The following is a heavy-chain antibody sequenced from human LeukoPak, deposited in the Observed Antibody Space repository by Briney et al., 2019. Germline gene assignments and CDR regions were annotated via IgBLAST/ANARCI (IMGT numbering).Heavy chain of an antibody. CDR2: IYHSGRT. Sequence: SETLSLTCTVSGDSISSYYWSWIRQPPGRGLEWIRYIYHSGRTNYNPSLKSRVTISADTSKDQFSLKLASVTAADTAVYYCATGYSSTWYYFDYWGQGTLVTVSS. V-gene: IGHV4-59*01. J-gene: IGHJ4*02. CDR3: ATGYSSTWYYFDY. CDR1: GDSISSYY. D-gene: IGHD6-13*01.